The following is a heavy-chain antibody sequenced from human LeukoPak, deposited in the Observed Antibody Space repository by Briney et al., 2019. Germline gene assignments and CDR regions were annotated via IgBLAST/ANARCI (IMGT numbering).Heavy chain of an antibody. J-gene: IGHJ4*02. CDR2: ISSSGGST. Sequence: GGSLRLSCAASGFTFSSYAMSWVRQAPGKGLECVSGISSSGGSTYYPDSVKGRFTISRDNSKNTLFLLMNSLRAEDTAVYYCAKDVMITFGPVMAPPFDYWGQGTLVTVSS. CDR1: GFTFSSYA. D-gene: IGHD3-16*01. CDR3: AKDVMITFGPVMAPPFDY. V-gene: IGHV3-23*01.